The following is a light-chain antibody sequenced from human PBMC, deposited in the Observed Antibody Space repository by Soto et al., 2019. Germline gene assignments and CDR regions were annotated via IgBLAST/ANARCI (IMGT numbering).Light chain of an antibody. CDR1: QSFSSSY. J-gene: IGKJ2*01. CDR2: GAS. Sequence: EIVLTQSPGTLSLSPGERATLSCRASQSFSSSYLAWYQQKPGQAPRLLIYGASTRATGIPARFSGSGSGTELTLTISSLQSEDFAVYYCQQYNNWPPMYTFGQGTKVDIK. CDR3: QQYNNWPPMYT. V-gene: IGKV3-15*01.